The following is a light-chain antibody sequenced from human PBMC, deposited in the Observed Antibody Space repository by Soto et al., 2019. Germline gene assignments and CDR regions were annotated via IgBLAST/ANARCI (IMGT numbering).Light chain of an antibody. CDR1: SSDVGGYNY. V-gene: IGLV2-14*01. CDR2: DVS. Sequence: QSVLTLPASVSGSPGQSITISCTGTSSDVGGYNYVSWYQQHPGKAPKLMIYDVSNRPSGVSNRFSGSKSGNTASLTISGLQAEDEADYYCSSYTSSSTGVFGGGTKLTVL. CDR3: SSYTSSSTGV. J-gene: IGLJ2*01.